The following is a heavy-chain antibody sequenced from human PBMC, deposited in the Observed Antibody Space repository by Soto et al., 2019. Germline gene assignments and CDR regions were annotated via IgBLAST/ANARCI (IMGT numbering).Heavy chain of an antibody. V-gene: IGHV3-23*01. CDR2: ISGSGGST. Sequence: GESLKISCAASGFPFSSYAMSWVRQAPGKGLEWVSAISGSGGSTYYADSVKGRFTISRDNSKNTLYLQMNSLRAEDTAVYYCAKDHTPPGYWGQGTQVTVSS. CDR1: GFPFSSYA. J-gene: IGHJ4*02. CDR3: AKDHTPPGY.